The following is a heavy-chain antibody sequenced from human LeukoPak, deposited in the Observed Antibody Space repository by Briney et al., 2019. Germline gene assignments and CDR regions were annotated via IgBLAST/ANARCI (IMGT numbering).Heavy chain of an antibody. CDR2: ISAYNGNT. Sequence: ASVKVSCKASGYTFTSYGISWVRQAPGQGLEWMGWISAYNGNTNYAQKFQGRVTITADKSTSTAYMELSSLRSEDTAVYYCARGAYYYDSSGFRPVGDAFDIWGQGTMVTVSS. CDR3: ARGAYYYDSSGFRPVGDAFDI. CDR1: GYTFTSYG. D-gene: IGHD3-22*01. V-gene: IGHV1-18*01. J-gene: IGHJ3*02.